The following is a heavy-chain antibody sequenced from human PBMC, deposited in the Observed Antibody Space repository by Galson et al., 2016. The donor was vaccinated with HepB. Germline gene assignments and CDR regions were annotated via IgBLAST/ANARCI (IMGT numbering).Heavy chain of an antibody. V-gene: IGHV3-11*04. D-gene: IGHD4-17*01. CDR2: ISSSGGTI. J-gene: IGHJ4*02. Sequence: SLRLSCAASGFTFSDYYMRWIRQAPGMGLEWVSDISSSGGTIDYADSVKGRFTISRDNAKNSLYLQMNSLRAEDTAVYYCARDISYGDYEDYYFDYWGQGTLVTVSS. CDR3: ARDISYGDYEDYYFDY. CDR1: GFTFSDYY.